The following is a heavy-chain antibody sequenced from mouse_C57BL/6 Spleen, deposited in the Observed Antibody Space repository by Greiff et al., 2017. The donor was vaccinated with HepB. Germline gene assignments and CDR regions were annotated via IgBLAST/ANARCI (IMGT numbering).Heavy chain of an antibody. CDR2: INPSNGGT. V-gene: IGHV1-53*01. Sequence: QVQLQQPGTELVKPGASVKLSCKASGYTFTSYWMHWVKQRPGQGLEWIGNINPSNGGTNYNEKFKSKATLTVDKSSSTAYMQLSSLTSEDSAVYYCAREGVYYYGRDYFDYWGQGTTLTVSS. D-gene: IGHD1-1*01. J-gene: IGHJ2*01. CDR1: GYTFTSYW. CDR3: AREGVYYYGRDYFDY.